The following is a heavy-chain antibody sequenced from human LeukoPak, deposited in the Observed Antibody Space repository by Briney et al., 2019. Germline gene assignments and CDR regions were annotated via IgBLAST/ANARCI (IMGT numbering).Heavy chain of an antibody. CDR3: AGTTVTTRDAFDI. CDR1: GGSISSYY. Sequence: PSETLSLTCTVSGGSISSYYWSWIRQPPGTGLEWIGYIYYSGSTNYNPSLKSRVPISVDTSKNQFSLKLSSVTAADTAVYYCAGTTVTTRDAFDIWGQGTMVTVSS. V-gene: IGHV4-59*03. D-gene: IGHD4-17*01. J-gene: IGHJ3*02. CDR2: IYYSGST.